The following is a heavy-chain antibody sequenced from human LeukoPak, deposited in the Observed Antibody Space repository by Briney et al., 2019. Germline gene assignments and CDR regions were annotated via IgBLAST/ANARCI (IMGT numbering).Heavy chain of an antibody. CDR2: IYYSGST. J-gene: IGHJ4*02. CDR1: GGSFSGYY. V-gene: IGHV4-59*01. D-gene: IGHD3-10*01. Sequence: SPSETLSLTCAVYGGSFSGYYWSWIRQPPGKGLEWIGYIYYSGSTNYNPSLKSRVTISVDTSKNQFSLKLSSVTAADTAVYYCARGIGSNMVRGAHFDYWGQGTLVTVSS. CDR3: ARGIGSNMVRGAHFDY.